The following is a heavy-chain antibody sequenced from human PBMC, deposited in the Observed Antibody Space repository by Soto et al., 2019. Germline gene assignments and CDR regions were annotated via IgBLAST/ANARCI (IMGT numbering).Heavy chain of an antibody. CDR3: ARLGDDSSLD. CDR1: GFTFSSHG. CDR2: IWYDGSNR. J-gene: IGHJ4*02. Sequence: GGSLRLSCIASGFTFSSHGMNWVRQAPGRGLEWVAVIWYDGSNRYYADTVRGRFTISRDNSKNTVSLQMNSLRAEDTAVYYCARLGDDSSLDWGQGTRVTVSS. V-gene: IGHV3-33*01. D-gene: IGHD2-21*02.